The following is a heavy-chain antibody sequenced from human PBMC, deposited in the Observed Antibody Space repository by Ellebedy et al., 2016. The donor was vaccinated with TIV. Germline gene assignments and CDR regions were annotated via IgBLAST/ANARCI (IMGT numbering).Heavy chain of an antibody. Sequence: GGSLRLSCAASGFTFSSYSMNWVRQAPGKGLEWVSSIGRSSTYIYYADSVKGRFTISRDNAKSSLYLQMNSLRAEDTAVYYCARGRSGSHAFDIWGQGTMVTVSS. CDR3: ARGRSGSHAFDI. J-gene: IGHJ3*02. V-gene: IGHV3-21*01. CDR1: GFTFSSYS. CDR2: IGRSSTYI. D-gene: IGHD3-3*01.